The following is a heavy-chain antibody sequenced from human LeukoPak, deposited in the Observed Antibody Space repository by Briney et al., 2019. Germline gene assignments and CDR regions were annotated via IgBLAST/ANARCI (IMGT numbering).Heavy chain of an antibody. CDR3: AQGYGTV. CDR1: GGSISGWY. D-gene: IGHD6-13*01. Sequence: PSETLSLTCTVSGGSISGWYWSWIRQPPGKGLEWIGYIYYSGSTNYNPSLKSRVTISVDTSKNQFSLKLSSVTAADTAVYYCAQGYGTVWGQGTLVTVSS. J-gene: IGHJ4*02. CDR2: IYYSGST. V-gene: IGHV4-59*01.